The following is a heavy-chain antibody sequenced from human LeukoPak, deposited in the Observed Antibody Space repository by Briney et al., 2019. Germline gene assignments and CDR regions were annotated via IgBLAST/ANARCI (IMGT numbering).Heavy chain of an antibody. CDR2: IYYSGST. V-gene: IGHV4-30-4*08. CDR3: ARISHCSSTSCYSYYYMDV. CDR1: GGSISRADYY. D-gene: IGHD2-2*02. Sequence: PSQTLSLTCTVSGGSISRADYYWSWIRQPPGKGLEWIGYIYYSGSTYYNPSLKSRVTISVDTSKNQFSLKLSSVTAADTAVYYCARISHCSSTSCYSYYYMDVWGKGTTVTVSS. J-gene: IGHJ6*03.